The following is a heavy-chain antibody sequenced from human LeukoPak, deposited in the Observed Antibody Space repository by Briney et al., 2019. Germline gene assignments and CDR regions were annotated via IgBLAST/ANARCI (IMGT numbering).Heavy chain of an antibody. J-gene: IGHJ4*02. CDR3: VRGYRDGNSFIFDS. CDR1: GFTFSNNW. Sequence: GGSLRLSCEGSGFTFSNNWMGWVRPAPGKGLQWVANIKTDGSEKYYVDSVKGRFTISRDNAKNSLYLQMNSLRAEDTAVYYCVRGYRDGNSFIFDSWGQGTQVTVSS. V-gene: IGHV3-7*04. D-gene: IGHD5-24*01. CDR2: IKTDGSEK.